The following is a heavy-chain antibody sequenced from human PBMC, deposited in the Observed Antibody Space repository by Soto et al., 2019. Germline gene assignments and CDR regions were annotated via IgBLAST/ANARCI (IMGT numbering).Heavy chain of an antibody. CDR1: GFTFSSYA. CDR2: ISGSGGTT. CDR3: AKTANGWFSAFDI. D-gene: IGHD6-19*01. Sequence: GGSLRLSCAASGFTFSSYAMSWVHQAPGKGLEWVSAISGSGGTTYYADSVKGRFTFSRDNSKNTLYLQMNSLRAEDTAVSYCAKTANGWFSAFDIWGQGTMVTVSS. V-gene: IGHV3-23*01. J-gene: IGHJ3*02.